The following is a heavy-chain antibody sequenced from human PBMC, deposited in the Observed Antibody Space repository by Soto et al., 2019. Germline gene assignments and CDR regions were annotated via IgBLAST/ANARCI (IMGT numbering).Heavy chain of an antibody. J-gene: IGHJ4*02. D-gene: IGHD6-25*01. CDR2: VYHTGAT. Sequence: QMHLQESGPGLVKPSETLSLTCTVACASISSSYWSWFRQSPEKGLEWIAYVYHTGATNYNPSLQSRVTISLDTSKGQCSLNLTSLTTADTAVYFCARGGNRYSSVESGVGGFDYWGPGSLVTVSS. CDR1: CASISSSY. V-gene: IGHV4-59*01. CDR3: ARGGNRYSSVESGVGGFDY.